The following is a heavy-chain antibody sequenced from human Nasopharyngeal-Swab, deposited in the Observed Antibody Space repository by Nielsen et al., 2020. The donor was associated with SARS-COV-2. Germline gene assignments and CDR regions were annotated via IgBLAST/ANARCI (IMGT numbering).Heavy chain of an antibody. V-gene: IGHV3-30-3*01. D-gene: IGHD3-22*01. CDR3: ARGFPYYYDSSGYYSLDY. CDR2: ISYDGSNK. CDR1: GFALSSYA. J-gene: IGHJ4*02. Sequence: GGSLRLSCAASGFALSSYAMHWVRQAPGKGLEWVAVISYDGSNKYYADSVKGRFTISRDNSKNTLYLQMNSLRAEDTAVYYCARGFPYYYDSSGYYSLDYWGQGTLVTVSS.